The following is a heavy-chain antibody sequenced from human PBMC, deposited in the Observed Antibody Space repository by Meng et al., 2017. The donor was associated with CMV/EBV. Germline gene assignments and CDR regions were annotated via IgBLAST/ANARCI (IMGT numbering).Heavy chain of an antibody. CDR2: ISGYNGVT. D-gene: IGHD3-22*01. V-gene: IGHV1-18*01. CDR1: GYTFNTFG. CDR3: ARDASFYYDSTGYHSAY. Sequence: QVQLVQSGPEVKKPGASVKVSCKASGYTFNTFGISWVRQAPGQGLEWMGWISGYNGVTNYAPKMQGKVTMTTDPSTSTAYLELRSLRSDDTAVYFCARDASFYYDSTGYHSAYWGQGTLVTASS. J-gene: IGHJ4*02.